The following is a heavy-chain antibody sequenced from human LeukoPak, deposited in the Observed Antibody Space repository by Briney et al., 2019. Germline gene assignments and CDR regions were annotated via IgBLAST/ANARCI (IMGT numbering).Heavy chain of an antibody. Sequence: GGSLRLSCAASGFTFSSYAMSWVRQAPGKGRKWVSGISGSGGSTYDADSVQGRFTVSRDNSKNTLYLQMNSLRPEDTAIYYCAKEYSEYYRDTSGYFGSFDYWGQGTLVTVSS. CDR2: ISGSGGST. J-gene: IGHJ4*02. CDR1: GFTFSSYA. V-gene: IGHV3-23*01. CDR3: AKEYSEYYRDTSGYFGSFDY. D-gene: IGHD3-22*01.